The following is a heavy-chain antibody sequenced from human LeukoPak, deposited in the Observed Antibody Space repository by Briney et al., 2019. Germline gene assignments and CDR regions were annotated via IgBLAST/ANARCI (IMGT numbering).Heavy chain of an antibody. V-gene: IGHV1-2*02. J-gene: IGHJ5*02. CDR3: ARHHPYYDILTGYYVGWFDP. D-gene: IGHD3-9*01. Sequence: ASVKVSCKASGRTFTGYYMHWVRQAPGQGLEWIGWSNPNSGGTNYAQKFQGRVTMTRDTSISTAYMELSRLRSDDTAVYYCARHHPYYDILTGYYVGWFDPWGQGTLVTVSS. CDR1: GRTFTGYY. CDR2: SNPNSGGT.